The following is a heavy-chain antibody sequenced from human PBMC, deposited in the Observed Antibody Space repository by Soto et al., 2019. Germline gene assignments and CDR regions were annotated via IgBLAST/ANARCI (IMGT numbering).Heavy chain of an antibody. CDR2: INPNSGDA. CDR3: ARDRLTIFGVVNYYYGMDV. CDR1: GYTFTGYY. V-gene: IGHV1-2*02. Sequence: GASVKVSCKASGYTFTGYYMHWVRQAPGQGLEWMGWINPNSGDAKYAQKFQGRVTMTRDTSISTAYMDLSRLRSDDTAVYYCARDRLTIFGVVNYYYGMDVWGQGTTVTVSS. J-gene: IGHJ6*02. D-gene: IGHD3-3*01.